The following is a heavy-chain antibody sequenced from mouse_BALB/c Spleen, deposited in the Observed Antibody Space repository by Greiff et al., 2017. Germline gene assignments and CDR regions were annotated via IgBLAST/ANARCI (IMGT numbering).Heavy chain of an antibody. CDR3: ARHGTTDYFDY. CDR1: GFTFSSYY. Sequence: EVKLMESGGGLVQPGGSRKLSCAASGFTFSSYYMSWVRQTPEKRLELVAAINSNGGSTYYPDTVKGRFTISRDNSKNTLYLQMSSLKSEDTALYYCARHGTTDYFDYWGQGTTLTVSS. D-gene: IGHD1-1*01. CDR2: INSNGGST. J-gene: IGHJ2*01. V-gene: IGHV5-6-2*01.